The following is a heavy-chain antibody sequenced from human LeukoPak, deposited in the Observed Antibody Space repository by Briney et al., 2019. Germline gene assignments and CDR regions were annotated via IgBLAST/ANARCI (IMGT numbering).Heavy chain of an antibody. D-gene: IGHD1-26*01. J-gene: IGHJ4*02. CDR1: GGSISSSSYY. V-gene: IGHV4-39*01. Sequence: PSETLSLTCTVSGGSISSSSYYWGWIRQPPGKGLEWIGSIYYSGSTYYNPSLKSRVTISVDTSKNQFSLKLSSVTAADTAVYYCAVEGGIVGATGYWGQGTLVTVSS. CDR3: AVEGGIVGATGY. CDR2: IYYSGST.